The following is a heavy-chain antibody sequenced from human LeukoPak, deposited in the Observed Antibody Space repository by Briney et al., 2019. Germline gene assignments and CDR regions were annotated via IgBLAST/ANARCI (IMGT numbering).Heavy chain of an antibody. CDR1: GYSISSGYY. J-gene: IGHJ4*02. CDR3: AREGAAAESDY. D-gene: IGHD6-13*01. Sequence: PSETLSLTRTVSGYSISSGYYWGWIRQPPGKGLEWIGSIYHSGSTYYNPSLKSRVTISVDTSKNQFSLKLSSVTAADTAVYYCAREGAAAESDYWGQGTLVTVSS. CDR2: IYHSGST. V-gene: IGHV4-38-2*02.